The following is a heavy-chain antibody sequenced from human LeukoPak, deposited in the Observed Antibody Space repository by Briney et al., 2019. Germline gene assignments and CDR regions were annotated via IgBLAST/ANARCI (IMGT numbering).Heavy chain of an antibody. D-gene: IGHD1-26*01. CDR3: ARDSGGSYYYYYYMDV. V-gene: IGHV4-4*07. CDR1: GGSISSYY. Sequence: PSETLSLTCTVSGGSISSYYWSWIRQPAGKGLKWIGRIYTSGSTNYNPSLKSRVTMSVDTSKNQFSLKLSSVTAADTAVYYCARDSGGSYYYYYYMDVWGKGTTVTVSS. J-gene: IGHJ6*03. CDR2: IYTSGST.